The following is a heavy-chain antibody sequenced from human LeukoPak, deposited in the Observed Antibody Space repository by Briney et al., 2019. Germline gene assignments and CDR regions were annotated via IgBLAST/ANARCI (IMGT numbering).Heavy chain of an antibody. Sequence: GGSLRLSCAASGFTFSSYWMSWVRQAPEKGLEWVANINEDGSQKYYLGSVTGRFTISRDNAKNSLYLQMNSLSAEDTAMYYCARDGGWHRFDYWGQGTLVIVSS. V-gene: IGHV3-7*03. CDR3: ARDGGWHRFDY. J-gene: IGHJ4*02. D-gene: IGHD6-19*01. CDR2: INEDGSQK. CDR1: GFTFSSYW.